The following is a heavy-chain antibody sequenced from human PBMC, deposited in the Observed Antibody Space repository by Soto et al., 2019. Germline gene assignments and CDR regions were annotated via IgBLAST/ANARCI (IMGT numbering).Heavy chain of an antibody. CDR2: INHSGST. J-gene: IGHJ4*02. CDR1: GGSFSGYY. CDR3: ARVVVVPAAKKLDY. D-gene: IGHD2-2*01. V-gene: IGHV4-34*01. Sequence: SETLSLTCAVYGGSFSGYYWSWIRQPPGKGLEWIGEINHSGSTNYNPSLKSRVTISVDTSKNQFSLKLSSVTAADTAVYYCARVVVVPAAKKLDYWGQGTLVTVSS.